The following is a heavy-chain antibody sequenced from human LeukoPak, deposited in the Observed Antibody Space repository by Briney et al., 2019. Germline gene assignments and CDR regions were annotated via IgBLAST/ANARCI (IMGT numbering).Heavy chain of an antibody. V-gene: IGHV1-2*02. CDR1: GYTFTGYY. D-gene: IGHD1-26*01. CDR3: ARDGSSVVGASGPRKDAFDI. J-gene: IGHJ3*02. Sequence: ASVKVSCKASGYTFTGYYMHWVRQAPGQGLEWMGWINPNSGGTKYSQKFQGRVTITRDTSASTAYMELSSLRSEDTAVYSCARDGSSVVGASGPRKDAFDIWGQGTMVTVSS. CDR2: INPNSGGT.